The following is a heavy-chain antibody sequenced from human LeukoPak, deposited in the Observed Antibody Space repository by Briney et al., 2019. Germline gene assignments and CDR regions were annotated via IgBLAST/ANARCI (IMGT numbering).Heavy chain of an antibody. J-gene: IGHJ6*02. CDR2: ITGGGGNT. Sequence: PGGSLRLSCAASGFIFSSYSMSWVRQAPGKGLEWVSVITGGGGNTYYADSVKGRFTISKDNSKNTVYLQMSSLRVDDTAVYYCAKAASSSWPSYYYGMDVWSQGTTVTVSS. CDR1: GFIFSSYS. CDR3: AKAASSSWPSYYYGMDV. D-gene: IGHD6-13*01. V-gene: IGHV3-23*01.